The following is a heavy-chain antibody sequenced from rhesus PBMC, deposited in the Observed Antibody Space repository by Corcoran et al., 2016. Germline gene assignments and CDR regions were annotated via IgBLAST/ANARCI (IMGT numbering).Heavy chain of an antibody. Sequence: QVQLQESGPGLVKPSETLSLTCAVSGGSFSGYYWGWIRQPPRQGLEWIGYISGSSGSTDYNPSLKSRVTISTDTSKNQFSLKLSSVTAADTAVYYCARDHWSDYYDNYGLDSWGQGVVVTVSS. CDR2: ISGSSGST. CDR3: ARDHWSDYYDNYGLDS. V-gene: IGHV4-165*01. J-gene: IGHJ6*01. D-gene: IGHD3-22*01. CDR1: GGSFSGYY.